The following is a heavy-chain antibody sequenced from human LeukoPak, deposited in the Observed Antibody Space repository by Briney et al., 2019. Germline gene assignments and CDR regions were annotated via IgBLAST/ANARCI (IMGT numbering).Heavy chain of an antibody. V-gene: IGHV1-2*02. J-gene: IGHJ6*02. D-gene: IGHD6-6*01. CDR2: INPNSGGT. CDR3: ARAASIAARYYYYNGMDV. CDR1: GYTFTGYY. Sequence: VASVKVSCKSSGYTFTGYYMHWVRQAPGQGLEWMGWINPNSGGTNYAQKFQGRVTMTRDTSVSTAYMELSRLRSDDTAVYYCARAASIAARYYYYNGMDVWGQGTTVTVSS.